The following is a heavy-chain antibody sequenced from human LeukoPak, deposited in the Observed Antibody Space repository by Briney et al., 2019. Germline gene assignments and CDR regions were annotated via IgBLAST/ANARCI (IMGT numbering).Heavy chain of an antibody. CDR2: IFYSGST. CDR3: AKSNGYGFVDI. J-gene: IGHJ3*02. V-gene: IGHV4-39*07. D-gene: IGHD3-10*01. Sequence: PSETLSLTCTVSGGSISTSNYYWGWIRQPPGKGLEWIGSIFYSGSTYYSPSLRSRVTISLDTSRNQFSLKLNSVTAADTAVYYCAKSNGYGFVDIWCQGTMVTVSS. CDR1: GGSISTSNYY.